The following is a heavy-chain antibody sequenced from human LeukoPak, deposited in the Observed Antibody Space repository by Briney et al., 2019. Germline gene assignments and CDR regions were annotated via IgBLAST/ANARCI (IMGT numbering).Heavy chain of an antibody. Sequence: PGGSLRLSCAASGFTFSSYGMHWVRQAPGKGLEWVAVIWYDGSNKYYADSVKGRFTISRDNSKNTLYLQMNSLRAEDTAVYYCARDSRHLLYYSDYWGQGTLVTVSS. J-gene: IGHJ4*02. V-gene: IGHV3-33*01. CDR2: IWYDGSNK. CDR3: ARDSRHLLYYSDY. D-gene: IGHD2/OR15-2a*01. CDR1: GFTFSSYG.